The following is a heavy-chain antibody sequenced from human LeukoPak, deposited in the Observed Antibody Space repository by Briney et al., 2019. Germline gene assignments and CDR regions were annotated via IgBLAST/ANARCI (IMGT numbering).Heavy chain of an antibody. V-gene: IGHV4-34*01. CDR1: GGSFSGYY. J-gene: IGHJ5*02. CDR3: ARRPYRGYCSSTSCYSGLGWFDP. CDR2: INHSGST. D-gene: IGHD2-2*01. Sequence: SETLSLTCAVYGGSFSGYYWSWIRQPPGKGLEWIGEINHSGSTNYNPSLKSRVTISVDTSKNQFSLKLSSVTAADTAVYYCARRPYRGYCSSTSCYSGLGWFDPWGQGTLVTVSS.